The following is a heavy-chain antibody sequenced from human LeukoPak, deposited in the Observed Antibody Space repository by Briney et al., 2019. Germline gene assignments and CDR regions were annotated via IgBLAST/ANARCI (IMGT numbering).Heavy chain of an antibody. CDR2: ISGSGGST. J-gene: IGHJ5*02. CDR3: AKANVVAAMADWFDP. V-gene: IGHV3-23*01. D-gene: IGHD2-15*01. CDR1: GFTVSSNY. Sequence: GGSLRLSCAASGFTVSSNYMSWVRQAPERGLEWVSAISGSGGSTYYADSVKGRFTISRDNSKNTLYLQMNSLRAEDTAVYYCAKANVVAAMADWFDPWGQGTLVTVSS.